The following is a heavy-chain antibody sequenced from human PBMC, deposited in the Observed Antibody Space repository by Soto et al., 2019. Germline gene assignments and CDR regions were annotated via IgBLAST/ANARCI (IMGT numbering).Heavy chain of an antibody. CDR2: VKQDGSDK. Sequence: EVPLVESGGGLVQPGGSLRLTCEASGFTFSGYWMSWVRQAPGKGLEWVANVKQDGSDKYYVDSVKGRFSISRDNGKNAPYLQMNTLREEGRAVFYLWGGGGNFDQWGQGTLVTVSS. V-gene: IGHV3-7*02. CDR1: GFTFSGYW. J-gene: IGHJ4*02. D-gene: IGHD2-21*01. CDR3: WGGGGNFDQ.